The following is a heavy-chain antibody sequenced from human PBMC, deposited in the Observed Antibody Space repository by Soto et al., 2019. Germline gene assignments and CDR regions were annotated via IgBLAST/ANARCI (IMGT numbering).Heavy chain of an antibody. D-gene: IGHD5-18*01. Sequence: QVQLVESGGGVVQPGRSLRLSCAASGFTFKTYGMHWVRQAPGKGLEWVAVISDDGSNKYNIASVEGRFTISRDNSKNTLYLKMNSLRNEDTAVYYCARGGGYTYGTNDAFDIWGQGTMVTVSS. CDR2: ISDDGSNK. CDR1: GFTFKTYG. J-gene: IGHJ3*02. V-gene: IGHV3-30*03. CDR3: ARGGGYTYGTNDAFDI.